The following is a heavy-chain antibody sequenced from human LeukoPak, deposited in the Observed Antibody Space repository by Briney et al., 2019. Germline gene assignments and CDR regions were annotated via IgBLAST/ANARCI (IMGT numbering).Heavy chain of an antibody. CDR2: IDWDDDK. CDR3: ARMCSYVDY. V-gene: IGHV2-70*11. CDR1: GFSLSTSGVG. Sequence: SGPTLVNPTQTLTLTCTFSGFSLSTSGVGVGWIRQPPGKALEWLARIDWDDDKYYSTSLKTRLTISKDTSKNQVVLTMTNMDPVDTATYYCARMCSYVDYWGQGTLVTVSS. J-gene: IGHJ4*02.